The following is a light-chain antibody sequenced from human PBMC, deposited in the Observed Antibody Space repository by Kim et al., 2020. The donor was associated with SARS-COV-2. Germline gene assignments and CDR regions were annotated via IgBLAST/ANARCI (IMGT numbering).Light chain of an antibody. Sequence: GQSVTISCTGTSSDFGGNNYVSWYQQHPGKAPKLIIYEVTKRPSGVPDRFSGSKSGSTASLTVSGLQGEDEADYYCSSYAGNNNLLFGGGTQLTVL. CDR3: SSYAGNNNLL. J-gene: IGLJ3*02. V-gene: IGLV2-8*01. CDR2: EVT. CDR1: SSDFGGNNY.